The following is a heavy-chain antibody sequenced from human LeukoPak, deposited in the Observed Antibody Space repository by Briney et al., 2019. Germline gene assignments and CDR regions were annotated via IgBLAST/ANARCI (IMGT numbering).Heavy chain of an antibody. CDR1: GFTFSSYS. D-gene: IGHD3-10*01. Sequence: GGSLRLSCAASGFTFSSYSMNWVRQAPGKGLEWVSSINSSSSYIYYADSVKGRFTISRDNAKNSLYLQMNSLRAEDTAVYYCARELGYYYYYGSGSYIDYWGQGTLVTVSS. CDR2: INSSSSYI. CDR3: ARELGYYYYYGSGSYIDY. J-gene: IGHJ4*02. V-gene: IGHV3-21*01.